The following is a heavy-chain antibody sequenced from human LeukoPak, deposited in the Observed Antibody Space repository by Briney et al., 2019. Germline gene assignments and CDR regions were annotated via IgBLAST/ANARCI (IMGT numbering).Heavy chain of an antibody. CDR3: ARADFWSGYRFDF. CDR1: GGSISSYY. J-gene: IGHJ4*02. Sequence: SETLSLTCTVSGGSISSYYWSWIRQPAGKGLEWIGRIHTSGSTNYNPSLKSRVSMSVDTSKNQFSLKLSSVTAADTAVYYCARADFWSGYRFDFWGQGTLVTVSS. V-gene: IGHV4-4*07. CDR2: IHTSGST. D-gene: IGHD3-3*01.